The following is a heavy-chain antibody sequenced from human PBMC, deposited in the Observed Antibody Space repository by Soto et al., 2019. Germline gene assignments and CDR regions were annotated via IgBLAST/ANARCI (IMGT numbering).Heavy chain of an antibody. Sequence: LRLSCAASGFTFSSYWMHWVRQAPGKGLLWVSRINDDASGTSYADSVKGRFTISRDNAKSTPYLHMNSLRAEDTAVYYCARGWVERLPRQPPSDYWGQGTLVTVSS. CDR1: GFTFSSYW. D-gene: IGHD3-3*01. J-gene: IGHJ4*02. V-gene: IGHV3-74*01. CDR3: ARGWVERLPRQPPSDY. CDR2: INDDASGT.